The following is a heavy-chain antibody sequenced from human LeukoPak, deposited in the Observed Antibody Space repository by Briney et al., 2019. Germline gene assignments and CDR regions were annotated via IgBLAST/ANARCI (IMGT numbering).Heavy chain of an antibody. Sequence: ASVKVSCKASGYTFTGYYMHWVRQAPGQGLEWMGRINPNSGGINYAQKFQGRVTMTRDTSISTAYMELSRLRSDDTAVYYCARDRGKQWLPAYWGQGTLVTVSS. J-gene: IGHJ4*02. CDR2: INPNSGGI. V-gene: IGHV1-2*06. CDR3: ARDRGKQWLPAY. CDR1: GYTFTGYY. D-gene: IGHD6-19*01.